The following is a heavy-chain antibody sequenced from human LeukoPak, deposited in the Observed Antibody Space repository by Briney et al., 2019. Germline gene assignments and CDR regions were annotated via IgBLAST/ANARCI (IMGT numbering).Heavy chain of an antibody. Sequence: SQTLSLTCTVSGPSISSGIYYWTWIRQPAGKGLEWIGRIYTSGSTNYNPSLKSRVTISVDTSKNQFSLKLSSVTAADTAVYYCARRGLTMVRGAPFRYWGQGTLVTVSS. D-gene: IGHD3-10*01. V-gene: IGHV4-61*02. J-gene: IGHJ4*02. CDR1: GPSISSGIYY. CDR2: IYTSGST. CDR3: ARRGLTMVRGAPFRY.